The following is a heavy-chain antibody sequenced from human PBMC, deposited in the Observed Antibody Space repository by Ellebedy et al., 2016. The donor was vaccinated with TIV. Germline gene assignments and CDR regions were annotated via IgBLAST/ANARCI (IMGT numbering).Heavy chain of an antibody. V-gene: IGHV3-7*01. D-gene: IGHD2-2*01. CDR1: GFTFSNYW. CDR2: IKQDGSEK. J-gene: IGHJ5*02. CDR3: ARGRYYCSSTSCYAPSWFDP. Sequence: GESLKISXTASGFTFSNYWMSWVRQAPGKGLEWVANIKQDGSEKHYVDSVEGRFTISRDNAKNSLFLQMNSLGAEDTAVYFCARGRYYCSSTSCYAPSWFDPWGQGTLVTVSS.